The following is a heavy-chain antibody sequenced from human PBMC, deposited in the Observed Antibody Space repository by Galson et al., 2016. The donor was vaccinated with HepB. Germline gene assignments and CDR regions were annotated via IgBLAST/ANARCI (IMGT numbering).Heavy chain of an antibody. CDR2: VSFSSTNI. V-gene: IGHV3-48*01. CDR3: AKRHEYCPPVGCSVDY. J-gene: IGHJ4*02. D-gene: IGHD2/OR15-2a*01. Sequence: SLRLSCAASGFTFRSYTMNWVRQAPGRGLEWISSVSFSSTNIHYADSVKGRFTISRDNSNNVLFLQMSSLRADDTAVYFCAKRHEYCPPVGCSVDYWGQGTLVSVSS. CDR1: GFTFRSYT.